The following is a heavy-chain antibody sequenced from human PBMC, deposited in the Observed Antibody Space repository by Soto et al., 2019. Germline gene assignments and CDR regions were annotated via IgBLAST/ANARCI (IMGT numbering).Heavy chain of an antibody. D-gene: IGHD1-1*01. Sequence: EVQVVESGGGLVKPGGSLRLSCAVSGFTFSTCTMNWVRQAPGKGLEWGASISSSDSTYYADSVEGRFTISRDNDRNSLSLQMSSLRAEDTAVYYCSREVQPVVRREYDYWGQGTLVTVSS. J-gene: IGHJ4*02. CDR3: SREVQPVVRREYDY. CDR2: ISSSDST. CDR1: GFTFSTCT. V-gene: IGHV3-21*01.